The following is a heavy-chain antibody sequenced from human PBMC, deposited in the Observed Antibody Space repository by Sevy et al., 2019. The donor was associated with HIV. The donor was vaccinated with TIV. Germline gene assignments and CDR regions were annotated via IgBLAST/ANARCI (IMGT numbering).Heavy chain of an antibody. D-gene: IGHD3-22*01. J-gene: IGHJ4*02. CDR1: GFTFSTYA. CDR2: ITASGPST. CDR3: VGETHYYDISAYYPLGF. Sequence: GGSLRLSCAASGFTFSTYAMSWVRQAPGKGLEWVSAITASGPSTYYADSVKGRFTISRDNSKNTLYLQMNSLRAEDTAVYFCVGETHYYDISAYYPLGFWGQGTLVTVSS. V-gene: IGHV3-23*01.